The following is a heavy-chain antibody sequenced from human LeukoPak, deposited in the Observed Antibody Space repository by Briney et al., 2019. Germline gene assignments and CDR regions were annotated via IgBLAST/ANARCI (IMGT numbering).Heavy chain of an antibody. D-gene: IGHD4-23*01. CDR3: ARGTTVVSWAYYFDY. CDR2: IIPIFGTA. J-gene: IGHJ4*02. CDR1: GGTFSSYA. Sequence: SVKVSCKASGGTFSSYAISWVRQAPGQGLEWMGGIIPIFGTANYAQKFQGRVTITADESTSTAYMELSSLRSEDTAVYYCARGTTVVSWAYYFDYWGQGTLVTVPS. V-gene: IGHV1-69*13.